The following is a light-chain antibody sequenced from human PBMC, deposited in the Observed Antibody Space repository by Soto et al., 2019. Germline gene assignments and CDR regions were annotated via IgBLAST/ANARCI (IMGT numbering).Light chain of an antibody. CDR2: AVS. J-gene: IGLJ2*01. Sequence: QSALTQPVSVSASPGQSITISCAGTSSDIGKYDYVSWYQHHPGNAPKLVISAVSRRSSGISDRFSGSKFANTASLTISGLQAEDEADYYCCSYADTYTWLFGGGTKVTVL. CDR3: CSYADTYTWL. CDR1: SSDIGKYDY. V-gene: IGLV2-14*01.